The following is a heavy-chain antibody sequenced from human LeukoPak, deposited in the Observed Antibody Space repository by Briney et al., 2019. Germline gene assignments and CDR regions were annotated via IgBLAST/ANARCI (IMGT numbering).Heavy chain of an antibody. CDR3: ARGHMVPWDAFDI. J-gene: IGHJ3*02. Sequence: ASVKVSCKAPGYTCTSYDINWVRQATGQGLKWMGWMSAYNGNTNYAQKLQGRVTMTTDTSTSTANMELRSLRSDDTAVYYCARGHMVPWDAFDIWGQGTMVTVSS. CDR1: GYTCTSYD. CDR2: MSAYNGNT. D-gene: IGHD2-21*01. V-gene: IGHV1-18*01.